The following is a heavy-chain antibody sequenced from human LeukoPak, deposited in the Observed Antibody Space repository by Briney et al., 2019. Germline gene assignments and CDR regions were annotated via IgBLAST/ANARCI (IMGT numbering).Heavy chain of an antibody. CDR1: GLTFSRYW. D-gene: IGHD4-17*01. CDR2: INSDGSST. CDR3: VRDKYGVDY. V-gene: IGHV3-74*01. J-gene: IGHJ4*02. Sequence: PGGSLRLSCAASGLTFSRYWMQWVRQAPGKGLVWVSHINSDGSSTSYADFVQGRFTISRDNAKNTLYLQMNSLRVEDTAMYYCVRDKYGVDYWGQGTLVTVSS.